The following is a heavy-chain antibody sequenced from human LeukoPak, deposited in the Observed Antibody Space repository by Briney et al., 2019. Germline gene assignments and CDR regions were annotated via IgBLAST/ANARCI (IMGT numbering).Heavy chain of an antibody. D-gene: IGHD6-19*01. J-gene: IGHJ4*02. CDR3: ARDLGYTSGWPDY. V-gene: IGHV1-2*02. Sequence: ASVKVSCKASGYTFTNYYIHWVRQAPGQGLEWMGWINPNSGATYYAQDFQGRVTMTRDTSISTASLELSRLRSDDTAVYYCARDLGYTSGWPDYWGQGTLVTVSS. CDR1: GYTFTNYY. CDR2: INPNSGAT.